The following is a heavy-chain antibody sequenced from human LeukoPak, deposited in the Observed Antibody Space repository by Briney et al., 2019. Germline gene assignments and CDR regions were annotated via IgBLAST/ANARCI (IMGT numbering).Heavy chain of an antibody. J-gene: IGHJ3*02. CDR3: ARAFEAADAFDI. CDR1: GFTFSNYW. D-gene: IGHD3-16*01. Sequence: GGSLRLSCAASGFTFSNYWMTWVRQAPGKGLEWVANIKQDGSQKYYVDSVKGRFTISRDNAKDSLYLQINSLRAEDTAVYYCARAFEAADAFDIWGQGTMVTVSS. CDR2: IKQDGSQK. V-gene: IGHV3-7*01.